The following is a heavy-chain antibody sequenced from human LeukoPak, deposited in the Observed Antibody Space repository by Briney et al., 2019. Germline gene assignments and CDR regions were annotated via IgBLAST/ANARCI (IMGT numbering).Heavy chain of an antibody. D-gene: IGHD2-21*02. J-gene: IGHJ4*02. Sequence: PGGSLGLSCAASGFTFSSYGMHWVRQAPGKGLEWVAVIWYDGSNKYYADSVKGRFTISRDNSKNTLYLQINSLRAEDTAVYNCARGYSSSTTDTNVFEKPGGGGDCYSGIIDYWGQGTPVTVSS. CDR3: ARGYSSSTTDTNVFEKPGGGGDCYSGIIDY. V-gene: IGHV3-33*01. CDR2: IWYDGSNK. CDR1: GFTFSSYG.